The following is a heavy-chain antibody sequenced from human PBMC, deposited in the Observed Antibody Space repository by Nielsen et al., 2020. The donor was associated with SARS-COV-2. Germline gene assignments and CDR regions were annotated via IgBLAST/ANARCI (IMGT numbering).Heavy chain of an antibody. CDR3: ARHEAYQDYYDSSGYHDY. V-gene: IGHV5-51*01. D-gene: IGHD3-22*01. J-gene: IGHJ4*02. CDR1: GYSFTSYW. CDR2: IYPGDSDT. Sequence: GESLKISCKGSGYSFTSYWIGWVRQMPGKGLEWMGIIYPGDSDTNYSPSFQGHVTISADKSISTAYLQWSSLKASDTAMYYCARHEAYQDYYDSSGYHDYWGQGTLVTVSS.